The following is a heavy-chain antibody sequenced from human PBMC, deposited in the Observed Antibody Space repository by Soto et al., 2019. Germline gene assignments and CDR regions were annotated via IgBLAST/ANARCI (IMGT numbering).Heavy chain of an antibody. Sequence: GGSLRLSCASSGFTFSSYAMSWVRQAPGKGLEWVSAISGSGGSTYYADSVKGRFTISRDNSKNTLYLQMNSLRAEDTAVYYCAKGGVQYQPNYMDVWGKGTTVTVSS. V-gene: IGHV3-23*01. D-gene: IGHD2-2*01. CDR2: ISGSGGST. J-gene: IGHJ6*03. CDR3: AKGGVQYQPNYMDV. CDR1: GFTFSSYA.